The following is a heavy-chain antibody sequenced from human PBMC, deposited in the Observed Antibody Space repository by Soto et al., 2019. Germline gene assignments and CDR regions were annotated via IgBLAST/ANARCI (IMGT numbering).Heavy chain of an antibody. D-gene: IGHD4-17*01. V-gene: IGHV2-5*02. Sequence: QITLKESGPTLVKPTQTLTLTCTFSGFSLSTSGVAVGWIRQPPGKALEWLTLIYWDDDKSYSPSLKSRLTITMATSKSQVVLTVANMDPVDTATYYCARALDYGGRWYFDLWGRGTLVTVSS. J-gene: IGHJ2*01. CDR2: IYWDDDK. CDR1: GFSLSTSGVA. CDR3: ARALDYGGRWYFDL.